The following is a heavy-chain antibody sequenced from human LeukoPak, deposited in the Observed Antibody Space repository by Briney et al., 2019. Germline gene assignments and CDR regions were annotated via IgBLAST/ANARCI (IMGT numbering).Heavy chain of an antibody. V-gene: IGHV3-30-3*01. D-gene: IGHD2-15*01. J-gene: IGHJ6*02. CDR2: ISYDGSNK. Sequence: GGSLRLSCAASGFTFSSYAMHWVRQAPGKGLEWVAVISYDGSNKYYADSVKGRFTISRDNSKNTLYLQMNSLRAEDTAVYYCARDDSARYCSGGSCYFRLTYGMDVWGQGTTVTVSS. CDR3: ARDDSARYCSGGSCYFRLTYGMDV. CDR1: GFTFSSYA.